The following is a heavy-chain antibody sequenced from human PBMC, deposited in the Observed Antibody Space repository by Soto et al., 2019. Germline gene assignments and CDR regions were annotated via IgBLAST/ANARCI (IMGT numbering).Heavy chain of an antibody. CDR3: ARVTVTTFWYFDL. D-gene: IGHD4-17*01. Sequence: SETVSLTCTVSGGSISSGGYYWSWIRQHPGKGLEWIGYIYYSGSTYYNPSLKSRVTISVDTSKNQFSLKLSSVTAADTAVYYCARVTVTTFWYFDLWGRGTLVTVSS. V-gene: IGHV4-31*03. CDR1: GGSISSGGYY. CDR2: IYYSGST. J-gene: IGHJ2*01.